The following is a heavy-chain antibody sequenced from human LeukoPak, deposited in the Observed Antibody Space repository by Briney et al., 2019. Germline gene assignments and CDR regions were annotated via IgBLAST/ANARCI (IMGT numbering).Heavy chain of an antibody. CDR1: RYTFTSYG. CDR2: INAYNGNT. J-gene: IGHJ4*02. D-gene: IGHD5-18*01. CDR3: ARDPAGYSYGYGPDY. V-gene: IGHV1-18*01. Sequence: ASVKVSCKASRYTFTSYGISWVRQAPGQELEWMGWINAYNGNTKYAQKLHGRVTMTTDTSTSTAYIELRSLRSDDTAVYYCARDPAGYSYGYGPDYWGEGTLVTVSS.